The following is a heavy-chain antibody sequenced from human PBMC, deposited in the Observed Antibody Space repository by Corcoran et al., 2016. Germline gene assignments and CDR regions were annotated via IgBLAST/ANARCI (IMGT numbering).Heavy chain of an antibody. J-gene: IGHJ3*02. D-gene: IGHD3-16*01. CDR1: GYTFTSYY. Sequence: QVQLVQSGAEVKKPGASVKVSCKASGYTFTSYYMHWVRQAPGQGLEWMGIINPSGGSTSYAQKFQGRVTMTRDTSTSTVYMELISLRSEDTAVYYCSRDWGVTGDAFDIWGQGTMVTVSS. V-gene: IGHV1-46*01. CDR2: INPSGGST. CDR3: SRDWGVTGDAFDI.